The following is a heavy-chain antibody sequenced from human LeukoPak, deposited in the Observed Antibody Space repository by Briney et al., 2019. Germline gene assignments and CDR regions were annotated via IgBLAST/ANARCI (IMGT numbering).Heavy chain of an antibody. V-gene: IGHV3-53*05. Sequence: PGGSLRLSCAVAGVAVNSYFMGWVRQAPGKGLEWVSLISSEGFTYYADSVKGRFTISRDNSKNTLYLQMNSLRAEDTAVYYCAKDGWELGDYWGQGTLVTVSS. CDR3: AKDGWELGDY. CDR1: GVAVNSYF. J-gene: IGHJ4*02. D-gene: IGHD1-26*01. CDR2: ISSEGFT.